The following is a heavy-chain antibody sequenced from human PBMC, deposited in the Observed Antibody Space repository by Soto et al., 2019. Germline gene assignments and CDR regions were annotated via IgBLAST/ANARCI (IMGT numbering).Heavy chain of an antibody. J-gene: IGHJ6*02. D-gene: IGHD3-16*01. CDR2: IRSKAHNYAI. Sequence: EMQLVESGGALVQPGGSLQLSCAASGFIFADSTIHWVRQASGKGLEWVGRIRSKAHNYAIEYAESVKGRFVISRDNSRNTAYLQMNRLKTEDTAVYYCTRHDPVGWGDVWGQGTTVTVSS. V-gene: IGHV3-73*02. CDR1: GFIFADST. CDR3: TRHDPVGWGDV.